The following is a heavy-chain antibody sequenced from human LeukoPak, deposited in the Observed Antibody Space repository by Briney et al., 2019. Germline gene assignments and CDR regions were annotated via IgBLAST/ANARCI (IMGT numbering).Heavy chain of an antibody. D-gene: IGHD4-23*01. CDR1: GFTFSSYG. V-gene: IGHV3-30*02. CDR2: IRYDGSNK. CDR3: ANTLNDYGGAFDI. J-gene: IGHJ3*02. Sequence: GGSLRLSCVASGFTFSSYGMHWVRQAPGKGLEWVAFIRYDGSNKYYADSVKGRFTISRDNSKNTLYLQMNSLRAEDTAVYYCANTLNDYGGAFDIWGQGTMVTVSS.